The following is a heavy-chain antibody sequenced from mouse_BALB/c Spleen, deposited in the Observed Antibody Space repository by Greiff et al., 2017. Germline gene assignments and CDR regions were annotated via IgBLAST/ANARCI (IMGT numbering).Heavy chain of an antibody. Sequence: QVQLKQSGAELVKPGASVKLSCKASGYTFTEYIIHWVKQRPGQGLEWIGWIYPGSGSIKYNEKFKDKATLTADKSSSTVYMELSRLTSEDSAVYFCARHEEPYGYYLCYYAMDYWGQGTSVTVSS. CDR1: GYTFTEYI. D-gene: IGHD2-3*01. V-gene: IGHV1-62-2*01. J-gene: IGHJ4*01. CDR2: IYPGSGSI. CDR3: ARHEEPYGYYLCYYAMDY.